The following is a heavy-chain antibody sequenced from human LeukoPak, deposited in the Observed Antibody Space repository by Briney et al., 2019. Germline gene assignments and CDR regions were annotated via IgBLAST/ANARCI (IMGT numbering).Heavy chain of an antibody. V-gene: IGHV1-2*02. CDR1: GYTFTGYY. CDR3: ARTNGGYEYN. J-gene: IGHJ4*02. CDR2: INPNSGGT. Sequence: ASVKVSCKASGYTFTGYYMHWVRQAPGQGLEWMGWINPNSGGTNYARKFQGRVTVTRDTSISTAYMELGRLRSDDTAVYYCARTNGGYEYNWGQGTRVIVSS. D-gene: IGHD5-12*01.